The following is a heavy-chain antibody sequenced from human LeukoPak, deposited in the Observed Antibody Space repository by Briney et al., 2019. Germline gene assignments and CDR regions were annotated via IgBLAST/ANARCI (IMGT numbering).Heavy chain of an antibody. CDR2: IYYSGST. Sequence: SETLFLTCTVSGGSISSYYWSWIRQPPGKGLEWIGYIYYSGSTNYNPSLKSRVTISVDTSKNQFSLKLSSVTAADTAVYYCASGSGSYLGHYYYYYMDVWGKGTTVTVSS. J-gene: IGHJ6*03. D-gene: IGHD3-10*01. CDR3: ASGSGSYLGHYYYYYMDV. CDR1: GGSISSYY. V-gene: IGHV4-59*01.